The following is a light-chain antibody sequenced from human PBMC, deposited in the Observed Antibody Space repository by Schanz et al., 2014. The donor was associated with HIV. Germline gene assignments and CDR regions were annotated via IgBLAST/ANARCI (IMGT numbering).Light chain of an antibody. Sequence: DIQMTQSPSTLSASVGDGVTLTCRASQYISSWLAWYQKKPGQAPKFLISRASTLEAGVSSRFSGSGSGTEFTLTITTLQPEDFATYYCQQYHTCPSTFGQGTLLEIK. CDR2: RAS. J-gene: IGKJ2*01. CDR3: QQYHTCPST. V-gene: IGKV1-5*03. CDR1: QYISSW.